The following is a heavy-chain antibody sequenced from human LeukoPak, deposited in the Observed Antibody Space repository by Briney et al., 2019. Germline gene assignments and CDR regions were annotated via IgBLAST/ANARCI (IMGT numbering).Heavy chain of an antibody. CDR3: AISSSGDNGYYYGMDV. Sequence: GGSLRLSCAASGFTVSSNYMSWVRQAPGKGLEWVSLIYSDGSTYYADSVEGRFSISRHNSKNTLYLQMNSLRAEDTAVYYCAISSSGDNGYYYGMDVWGQGTTVTVSS. V-gene: IGHV3-53*04. J-gene: IGHJ6*02. D-gene: IGHD3-3*01. CDR2: IYSDGST. CDR1: GFTVSSNY.